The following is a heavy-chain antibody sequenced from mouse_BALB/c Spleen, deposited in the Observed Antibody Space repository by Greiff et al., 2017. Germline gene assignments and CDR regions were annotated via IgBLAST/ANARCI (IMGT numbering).Heavy chain of an antibody. Sequence: QVQLQQSGAELMKPGASVKISCKATRYPFRSYWIEWVKQRPGHGLEWIGEILPGSGSTNYNEKFKGKATFTADTSSNTAYMQLSSLTSEDSAVYYCAKDPDYEGFAYWGQGTLVTVSA. J-gene: IGHJ3*01. D-gene: IGHD2-4*01. CDR2: ILPGSGST. V-gene: IGHV1-9*01. CDR1: RYPFRSYW. CDR3: AKDPDYEGFAY.